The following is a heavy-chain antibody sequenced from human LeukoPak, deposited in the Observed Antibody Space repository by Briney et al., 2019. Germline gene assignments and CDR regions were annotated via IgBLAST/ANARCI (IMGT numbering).Heavy chain of an antibody. CDR3: ARHLEEQLPPDY. Sequence: GASLQISCKGSGYSFTSYWIGWGRQKPGKGVEWRGSIYPGDSDTRYSPSFQGQVTISADKSISPAYLQWSSLKASDTAMYYCARHLEEQLPPDYWGQGTLVTVSS. D-gene: IGHD6-6*01. J-gene: IGHJ4*02. V-gene: IGHV5-51*01. CDR1: GYSFTSYW. CDR2: IYPGDSDT.